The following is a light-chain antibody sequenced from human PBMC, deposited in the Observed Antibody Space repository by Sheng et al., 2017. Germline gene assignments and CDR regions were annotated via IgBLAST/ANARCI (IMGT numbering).Light chain of an antibody. CDR1: QSVSSN. CDR2: GAS. V-gene: IGKV3-15*01. Sequence: EIVMTQSPATLSVSPGEXATLSCRASQSVSSNLAWYQQKPGQAPRLLIYGASTRATGIPARFSGSGSGTEFTLTISSLQSEDFAVYYCQQYNNWPPWTFGHGT. J-gene: IGKJ1*01. CDR3: QQYNNWPPWT.